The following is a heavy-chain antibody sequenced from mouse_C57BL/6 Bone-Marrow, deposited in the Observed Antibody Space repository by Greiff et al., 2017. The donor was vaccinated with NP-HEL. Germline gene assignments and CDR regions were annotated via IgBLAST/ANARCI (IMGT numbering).Heavy chain of an antibody. J-gene: IGHJ3*01. D-gene: IGHD2-4*01. CDR2: INPGSGGT. CDR3: ARGGIYYDYGWFAY. CDR1: GYAFTNYL. Sequence: QVQLQQSGAELVRPGTSVKVSCKASGYAFTNYLIEWVKQRPGQGLEWIGVINPGSGGTNYNEKFQGKATLTADKSSSTAYMQLSSLTSEDSAVYFCARGGIYYDYGWFAYWGQGTLVTVSA. V-gene: IGHV1-54*01.